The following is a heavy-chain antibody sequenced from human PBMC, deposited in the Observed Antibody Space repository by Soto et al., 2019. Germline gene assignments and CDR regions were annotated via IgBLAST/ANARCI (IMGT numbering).Heavy chain of an antibody. J-gene: IGHJ4*02. CDR1: GFTFSSYG. V-gene: IGHV3-33*01. CDR3: AREYVDAVAHYFDY. D-gene: IGHD2-15*01. CDR2: IWYDGSNK. Sequence: VQLVESGGGVVQPGRSLRLSCAASGFTFSSYGMHWVRQAPGKGLEWVAVIWYDGSNKYYADSVKGRFTISRDNSKNTLYLQMNSLRAEDTAVYYCAREYVDAVAHYFDYWGQGTLVTVSS.